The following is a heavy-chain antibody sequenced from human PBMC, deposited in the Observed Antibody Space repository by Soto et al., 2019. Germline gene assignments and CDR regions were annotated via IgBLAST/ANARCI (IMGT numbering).Heavy chain of an antibody. D-gene: IGHD2-2*01. V-gene: IGHV4-59*01. CDR2: IYYSGST. CDR1: DGSISSYY. J-gene: IGHJ4*02. CDR3: ARAVLPDTAPFDY. Sequence: SEPLSLTCSVSDGSISSYYWSWIRQPPGKGLEWIGYIYYSGSTNYNPSLKSRVTISVDTSKNQFSLKLSSVTAADTAVYYCARAVLPDTAPFDYWGQGTLVTVSS.